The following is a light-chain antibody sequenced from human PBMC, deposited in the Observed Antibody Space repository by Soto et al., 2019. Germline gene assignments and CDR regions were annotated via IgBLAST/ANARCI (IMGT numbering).Light chain of an antibody. Sequence: IQLTQSPSSLSASVGDIVTITCGASQAISSYLAWYQQKSGKAPKLLIYAASTLQSGVPSRFSGSGSGTDSTLTISSLQPEDFATYYCQQYYRYPITFGQGTRLEIK. CDR2: AAS. CDR3: QQYYRYPIT. V-gene: IGKV1-9*01. J-gene: IGKJ5*01. CDR1: QAISSY.